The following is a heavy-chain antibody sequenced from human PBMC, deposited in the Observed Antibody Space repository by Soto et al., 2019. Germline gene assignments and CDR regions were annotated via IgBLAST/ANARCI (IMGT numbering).Heavy chain of an antibody. CDR3: ARDSPPIAAGFDH. CDR1: GYTFTSYY. CDR2: INPSGGST. V-gene: IGHV1-46*01. J-gene: IGHJ5*02. D-gene: IGHD6-13*01. Sequence: SSVKVSCKASGYTFTSYYMHWVRQAPGQGLEWMGIINPSGGSTSYAQKFQGRVTMTRDTSTSTVYMELSSLRSEDTAVYYCARDSPPIAAGFDHWGQGTLHPVSS.